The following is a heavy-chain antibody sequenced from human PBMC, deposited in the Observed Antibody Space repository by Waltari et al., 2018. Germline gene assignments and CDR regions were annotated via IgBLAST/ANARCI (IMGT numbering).Heavy chain of an antibody. V-gene: IGHV4-39*01. D-gene: IGHD5-12*01. CDR3: ATYIGASVGTAAFDV. CDR1: GVSITSTRPY. Sequence: QLQLQESGPGLVKPSETLSLTCSVSGVSITSTRPYWGWIRQPPGQGLECIGTMSYSGATYSSPSLKSRVTISRDTSKNQLSLKLGSVTAADTAVYYCATYIGASVGTAAFDVWGQGTMVTVSS. CDR2: MSYSGAT. J-gene: IGHJ3*01.